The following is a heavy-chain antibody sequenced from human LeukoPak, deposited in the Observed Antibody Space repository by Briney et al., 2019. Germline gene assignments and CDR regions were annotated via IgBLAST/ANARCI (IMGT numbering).Heavy chain of an antibody. V-gene: IGHV3-53*01. J-gene: IGHJ4*02. Sequence: GGSLRLSCAASGFTVSNNYMNWVRQAPGKGLEWVSLIYSGGTTKYADSVKGRFTISRDNSKNTLYLQMNSLRVEDTAMYYCARDPRGIAASGTGGWGQGTLVTVSS. D-gene: IGHD6-13*01. CDR2: IYSGGTT. CDR3: ARDPRGIAASGTGG. CDR1: GFTVSNNY.